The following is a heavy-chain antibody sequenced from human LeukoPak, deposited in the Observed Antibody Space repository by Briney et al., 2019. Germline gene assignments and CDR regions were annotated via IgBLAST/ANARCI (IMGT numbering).Heavy chain of an antibody. CDR2: IYYSGST. J-gene: IGHJ6*02. CDR3: ARDRGMVRGLDV. V-gene: IGHV4-39*07. D-gene: IGHD3-10*01. CDR1: GGSISSSSYY. Sequence: PSETLSLTCTVSGGSISSSSYYWGWIRQPPGKGLEWIGSIYYSGSTYYNPSLKSRVTISVDTSKNQFSPKLSSVTAADTAVYYCARDRGMVRGLDVWGQGTTVTVSS.